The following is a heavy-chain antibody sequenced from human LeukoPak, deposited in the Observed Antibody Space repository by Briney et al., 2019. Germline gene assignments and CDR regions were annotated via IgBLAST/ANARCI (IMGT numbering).Heavy chain of an antibody. CDR1: GFTFGDYA. D-gene: IGHD3-9*01. V-gene: IGHV3-49*03. J-gene: IGHJ4*02. CDR3: TRGSADYDILTGYYTFDY. Sequence: GGSLRLSCTASGFTFGDYAMSWFRQAPGKGLEWVGFIRSKAYGGTTEYAASVNGRFTISRDDSKSIAYLQMNSLKTEDTAVYYCTRGSADYDILTGYYTFDYWGQGTLVTVSS. CDR2: IRSKAYGGTT.